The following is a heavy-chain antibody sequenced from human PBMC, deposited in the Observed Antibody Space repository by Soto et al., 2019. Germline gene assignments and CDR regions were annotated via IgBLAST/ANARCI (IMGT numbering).Heavy chain of an antibody. J-gene: IGHJ3*02. Sequence: VQLQESGPGLVKPSQTLSLTCTVSGVSITSGDYYWTWIRQPPEKGLEWIGNMYYSGSTYYNPSLKNRVTISVDTSKNHFSLKVTSVTAADTAVYYCARDISKDYGDYAGVAFYIWGQGTMVTVSS. CDR3: ARDISKDYGDYAGVAFYI. V-gene: IGHV4-30-4*01. CDR2: MYYSGST. CDR1: GVSITSGDYY. D-gene: IGHD4-17*01.